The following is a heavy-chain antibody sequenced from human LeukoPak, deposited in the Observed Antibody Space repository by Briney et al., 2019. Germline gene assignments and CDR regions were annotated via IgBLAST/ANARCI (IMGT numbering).Heavy chain of an antibody. J-gene: IGHJ6*03. CDR1: GYTLTSYY. Sequence: ASVKVSCKASGYTLTSYYMHWVRQAPGQGLEWMGIINPSGGSTSYAQKFQGRVTMTRDTSTSTVYMELSSLRSEDTAVYYCAKRGGESRYSNKVGYYYYMDVWGKGTTVTVSS. V-gene: IGHV1-46*01. D-gene: IGHD4-11*01. CDR3: AKRGGESRYSNKVGYYYYMDV. CDR2: INPSGGST.